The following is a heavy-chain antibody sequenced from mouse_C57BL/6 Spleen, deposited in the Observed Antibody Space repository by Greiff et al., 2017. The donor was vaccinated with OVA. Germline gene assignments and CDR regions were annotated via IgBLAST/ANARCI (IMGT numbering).Heavy chain of an antibody. CDR1: GYTFTGYW. V-gene: IGHV1-9*01. D-gene: IGHD2-2*01. CDR2: ILPGSGST. Sequence: QVQLQQSGAELMKPGASVKLSCKATGYTFTGYWIEWVKQRPGHGLEWIGEILPGSGSTNYNEKFKGKATFTADTSSNTAYMQLSSLTTEDAAIYYCARRGRVYGYDGWFAYWGQGTLVTVSA. J-gene: IGHJ3*01. CDR3: ARRGRVYGYDGWFAY.